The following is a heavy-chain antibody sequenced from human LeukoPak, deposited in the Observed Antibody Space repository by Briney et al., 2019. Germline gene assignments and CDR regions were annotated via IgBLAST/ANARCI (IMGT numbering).Heavy chain of an antibody. V-gene: IGHV3-11*01. CDR1: GFTFSDYY. CDR3: ARTATPWAMTTVVFDY. CDR2: ISSSSSTI. Sequence: KPGGSLRLSCAASGFTFSDYYMSWIRQAPGKGLEWVSYISSSSSTIYYADSVKGRFTISRDNAKNSLYLQMNSLRAEDTAVYYCARTATPWAMTTVVFDYWGQGTLVTVSS. D-gene: IGHD4-23*01. J-gene: IGHJ4*02.